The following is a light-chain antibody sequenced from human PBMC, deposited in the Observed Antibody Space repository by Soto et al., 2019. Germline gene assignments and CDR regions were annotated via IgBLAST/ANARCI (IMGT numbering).Light chain of an antibody. CDR2: DAS. Sequence: EIVLTQSPATLSLSPGERATLSCRASQSVNRYLVWYQQKPGQAPRLLMYDASKRATGIPARFSGSGSGTDFTLTISSLQSEDFAVYYCQQYNNWPLTFGQGTRLEIK. CDR1: QSVNRY. CDR3: QQYNNWPLT. J-gene: IGKJ5*01. V-gene: IGKV3-11*01.